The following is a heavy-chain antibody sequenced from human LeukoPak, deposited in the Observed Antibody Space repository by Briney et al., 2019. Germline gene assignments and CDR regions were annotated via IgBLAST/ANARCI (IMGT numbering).Heavy chain of an antibody. CDR1: GDSVSSNSAA. CDR2: TYYRSKWYN. V-gene: IGHV6-1*01. J-gene: IGHJ4*02. Sequence: SQTLSLTCAISGDSVSSNSAAWNWIRESPPRGLEWLGRTYYRSKWYNDYAVSVKSRITINPDTSKNQFSLQLNSVTPEDTAMYYCARGVLASGGLFDYWGQGTLVTVSS. CDR3: ARGVLASGGLFDY. D-gene: IGHD3-3*02.